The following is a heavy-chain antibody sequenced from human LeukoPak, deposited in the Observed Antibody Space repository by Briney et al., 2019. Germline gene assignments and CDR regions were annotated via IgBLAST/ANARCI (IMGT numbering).Heavy chain of an antibody. D-gene: IGHD4-17*01. CDR2: ISSSSSTI. V-gene: IGHV3-48*01. CDR1: GFTSSSYS. J-gene: IGHJ4*02. Sequence: GGSLRLSCAASGFTSSSYSMNWVRQAPGKGLEWVSYISSSSSTIYYADSVKGRFTISRDNAKNSLYLQMNSLRAEDTAVYYCARDIRLHYDYFDYWGQGTLVTVSS. CDR3: ARDIRLHYDYFDY.